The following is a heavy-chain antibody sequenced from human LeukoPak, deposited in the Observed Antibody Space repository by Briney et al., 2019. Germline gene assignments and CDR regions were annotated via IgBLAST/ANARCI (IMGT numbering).Heavy chain of an antibody. CDR1: GYTFTGYY. V-gene: IGHV1-2*02. D-gene: IGHD6-13*01. Sequence: GASVKVSCKASGYTFTGYYMHWVRQAPGQGLEWMGWINPNSGGTSFAQKFRGRVTMTRDTSITTAYMELTRLKSDDTAVYYCARGGVRTAASSLGYWGQGTLVTVSS. CDR2: INPNSGGT. J-gene: IGHJ4*01. CDR3: ARGGVRTAASSLGY.